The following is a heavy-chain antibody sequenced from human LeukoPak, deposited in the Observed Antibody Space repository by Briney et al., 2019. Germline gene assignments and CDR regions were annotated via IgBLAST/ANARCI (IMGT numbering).Heavy chain of an antibody. CDR2: ISYDGSNK. V-gene: IGHV3-30*04. D-gene: IGHD6-6*01. Sequence: GGSLRLSCVASGFTFNNCPIHWVRQAPGKGLEWVAVISYDGSNKYYADSVKGRFTISRDNSKNTLYLQMNSLRAEDTAVYYCALSIAARTYFDYWGQGTLVTVSS. CDR1: GFTFNNCP. J-gene: IGHJ4*02. CDR3: ALSIAARTYFDY.